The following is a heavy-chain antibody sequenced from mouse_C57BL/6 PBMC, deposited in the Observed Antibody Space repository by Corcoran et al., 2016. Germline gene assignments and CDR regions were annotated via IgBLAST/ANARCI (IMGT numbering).Heavy chain of an antibody. CDR3: ARREDYDDYAMDY. CDR1: EYTFTTYG. V-gene: IGHV9-3*01. J-gene: IGHJ4*01. D-gene: IGHD2-4*01. Sequence: QIQLVQSGPELKQPGDTVKISCKASEYTFTTYGMSWVKQAPGKGLKWMGWINTYSGVPTYADDFKGRFAFSLETSASTAYLQINNLKNEDTATYFCARREDYDDYAMDYWGQGTSVTVSS. CDR2: INTYSGVP.